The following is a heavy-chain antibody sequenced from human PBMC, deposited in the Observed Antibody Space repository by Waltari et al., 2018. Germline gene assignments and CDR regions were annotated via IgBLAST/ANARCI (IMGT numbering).Heavy chain of an antibody. J-gene: IGHJ5*02. V-gene: IGHV1-69*05. CDR1: GGTFSSYA. D-gene: IGHD2-2*01. CDR3: ARGSGIRTYCSSTSCYANWFDP. CDR2: IITIFGTA. Sequence: QVQLVQSGAEVKKPGSSVKVSCKASGGTFSSYAISWVRQAPGQGLEWRGGIITIFGTANYAQKFQGRVTITTDESTSTAYMELSRLRSDDTAVYYCARGSGIRTYCSSTSCYANWFDPWGQGTLVTVSS.